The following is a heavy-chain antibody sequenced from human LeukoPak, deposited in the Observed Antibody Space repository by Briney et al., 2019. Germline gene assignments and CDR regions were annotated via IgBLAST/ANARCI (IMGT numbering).Heavy chain of an antibody. CDR2: IKEDESEK. D-gene: IGHD2-21*01. CDR1: GFTFSSYW. Sequence: GGSLRLSCAASGFTFSSYWMSWVRQAPGKGLEWVADIKEDESEKYYVDSVKGRFTISRDNAKNSLYLQMNSLRAEDTAVYYCARGPLYCGGDCYHYFEYWGQGTLVTVSS. J-gene: IGHJ4*02. V-gene: IGHV3-7*01. CDR3: ARGPLYCGGDCYHYFEY.